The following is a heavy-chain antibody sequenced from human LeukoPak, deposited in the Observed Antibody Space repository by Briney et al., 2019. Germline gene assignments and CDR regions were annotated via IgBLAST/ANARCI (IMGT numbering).Heavy chain of an antibody. J-gene: IGHJ4*02. CDR3: ARRKLPSGWETFDY. CDR1: GASISGGNYY. CDR2: ISYSGSP. Sequence: SETLSLTFSVSGASISGGNYYWSWIRQPPGKGLEWIGYISYSGSPYYNPSLKTRVIISIDTSKNQFSLKLSSVTAADTAVYYCARRKLPSGWETFDYWGQGTLVTVSS. V-gene: IGHV4-30-4*02. D-gene: IGHD6-19*01.